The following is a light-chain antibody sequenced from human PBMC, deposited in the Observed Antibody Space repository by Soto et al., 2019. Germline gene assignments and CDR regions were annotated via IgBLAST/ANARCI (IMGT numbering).Light chain of an antibody. CDR2: EVS. Sequence: QSVLTQPASVSGSPGQSITISCAGTGSDVGAYNLVSWYQQHPGKAPKLIICEVSTRPSGVSNRFSGSKSGDTASLTISGLQDEDEADYFSCSCAGTAAYVFGTGTKVTVL. CDR3: CSCAGTAAYV. J-gene: IGLJ1*01. V-gene: IGLV2-23*02. CDR1: GSDVGAYNL.